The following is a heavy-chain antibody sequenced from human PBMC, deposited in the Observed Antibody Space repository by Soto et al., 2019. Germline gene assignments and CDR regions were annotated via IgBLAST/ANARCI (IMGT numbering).Heavy chain of an antibody. Sequence: QLVQSGSEVKKPGSSVKVSCQASGGTFSGYVVTWVRQAPGQGLEWMGEFVPLFGTTNYAQRFSGRITMTAEESTSTAYMELRTLRSDDTAVYYCATHGLGVSSPPYFDIWGQGTLVTVSS. CDR2: FVPLFGTT. V-gene: IGHV1-69*01. J-gene: IGHJ4*02. D-gene: IGHD3-16*01. CDR3: ATHGLGVSSPPYFDI. CDR1: GGTFSGYV.